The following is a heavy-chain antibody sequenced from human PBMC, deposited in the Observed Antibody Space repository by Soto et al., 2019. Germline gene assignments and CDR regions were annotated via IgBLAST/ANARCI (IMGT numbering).Heavy chain of an antibody. J-gene: IGHJ5*02. CDR1: GYTLTSYY. CDR3: ARLDILTASFDP. Sequence: ASVKVSCKASGYTLTSYYMHWPRQAPGQGPEWMGIINPSGGSTSYAQKFQGRVTMTRDTSTSTVYMELSSLRSEDTAMYYCARLDILTASFDPWGQGTLGTVSS. D-gene: IGHD3-9*01. CDR2: INPSGGST. V-gene: IGHV1-46*01.